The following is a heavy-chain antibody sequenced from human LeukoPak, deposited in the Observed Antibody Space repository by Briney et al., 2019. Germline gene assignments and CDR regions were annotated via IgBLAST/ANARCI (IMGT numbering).Heavy chain of an antibody. V-gene: IGHV3-7*02. D-gene: IGHD3-10*01. CDR2: IKEDGTVK. J-gene: IGHJ4*02. Sequence: GGSLRLSCAASGFTFSRCWMSWVRQAPGKGLEWVANIKEDGTVKYYVESVKGRFTISRDNAKKSLYLQMNSLRAEDTAVYYCAASITMFDYWGQGTLVTVSS. CDR1: GFTFSRCW. CDR3: AASITMFDY.